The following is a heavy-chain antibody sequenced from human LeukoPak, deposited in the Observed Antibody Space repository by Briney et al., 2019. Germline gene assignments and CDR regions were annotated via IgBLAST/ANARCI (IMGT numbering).Heavy chain of an antibody. J-gene: IGHJ4*02. D-gene: IGHD6-19*01. Sequence: SVKVSCKASGGTLSSYVINWVRQAPGQGLEWMGGIIPLLGTPNYAQRFQGRLTITADESTNTVYMELSSLRFDDTAVYYCASLPETYSSGLYTVDYWGQGTLLTVSS. CDR3: ASLPETYSSGLYTVDY. CDR1: GGTLSSYV. CDR2: IIPLLGTP. V-gene: IGHV1-69*13.